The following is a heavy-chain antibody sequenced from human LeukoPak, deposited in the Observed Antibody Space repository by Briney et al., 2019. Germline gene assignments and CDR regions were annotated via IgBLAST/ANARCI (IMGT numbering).Heavy chain of an antibody. V-gene: IGHV4-59*11. J-gene: IGHJ4*02. Sequence: SETLSLTCTVSGGSISSHYWSWIRQPPGKGLEWIGYIYYSGSTNYNPSLTSRVTISVDTSKNQFSLKLSSVTAADTAVYYCARLPAHYFDYWGQGTLVTVSS. CDR2: IYYSGST. CDR1: GGSISSHY. CDR3: ARLPAHYFDY.